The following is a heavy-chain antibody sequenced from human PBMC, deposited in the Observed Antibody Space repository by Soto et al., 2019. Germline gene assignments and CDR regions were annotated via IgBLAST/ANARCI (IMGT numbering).Heavy chain of an antibody. D-gene: IGHD3-9*01. CDR2: IYYRGNA. CDR3: ARLEGLATISYYFDF. J-gene: IGHJ4*02. Sequence: PSETLSLTCSVSDDSINSDKYYWGWIRQPPGKGLEWIGSIYYRGNAYYNPSLQTRVTISLDKSKNQFSLKLNSMTAADSVVYFCARLEGLATISYYFDFWDPGALVTVSS. V-gene: IGHV4-39*01. CDR1: DDSINSDKYY.